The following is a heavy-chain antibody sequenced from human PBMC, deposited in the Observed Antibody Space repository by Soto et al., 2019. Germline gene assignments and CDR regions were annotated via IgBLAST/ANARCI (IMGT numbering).Heavy chain of an antibody. Sequence: ETLSLACPVSGGSINGYYWNGIRQSPGKGLEWIGYVHYSGATKFRSYLKSRLHISVDTSENQFSLKLTYVTAEDTAVYYCERLLLNASYEASGYDSFDVWGQGTMVTV. J-gene: IGHJ3*01. CDR3: ERLLLNASYEASGYDSFDV. CDR2: VHYSGAT. V-gene: IGHV4-59*01. D-gene: IGHD3-22*01. CDR1: GGSINGYY.